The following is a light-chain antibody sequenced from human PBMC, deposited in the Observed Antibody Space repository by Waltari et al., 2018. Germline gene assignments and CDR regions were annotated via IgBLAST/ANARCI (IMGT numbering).Light chain of an antibody. CDR2: ENT. Sequence: SYELTQPPSVSVSPGQTASITCSGDNLGNRYTSWYRQKPGQSPMVVIFENTKRPSGIPERFSCSNSGNTATLTISGTQPLDEADYYCQAWDANTASFGPGTKVTVL. CDR1: NLGNRY. V-gene: IGLV3-1*01. CDR3: QAWDANTAS. J-gene: IGLJ1*01.